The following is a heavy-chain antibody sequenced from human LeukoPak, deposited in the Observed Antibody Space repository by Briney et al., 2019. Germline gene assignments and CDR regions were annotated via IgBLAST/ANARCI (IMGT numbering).Heavy chain of an antibody. CDR3: ARRISIHYYMDV. CDR1: GGSISSSSYY. Sequence: SETLSLTCTVSGGSISSSSYYWGWIRQPPGKGLEWIGSIYYSGSTYYNPSLKSRVTISVDTSKNQFSLKMSSVTAADTAVYYCARRISIHYYMDVWGKGTTVT. V-gene: IGHV4-39*01. J-gene: IGHJ6*03. D-gene: IGHD2-15*01. CDR2: IYYSGST.